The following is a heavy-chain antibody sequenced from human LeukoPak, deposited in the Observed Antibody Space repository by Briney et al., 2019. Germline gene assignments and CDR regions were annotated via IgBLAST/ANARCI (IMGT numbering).Heavy chain of an antibody. CDR2: INPNSGGT. Sequence: ASVKVSCKASGYTFTGYYMHLVRQAPGQGLEWMGWINPNSGGTNYAQKFQGRVTMTRDTSISTAYMELSRLRSDDTAVYYCARLHCSSTSCRNWFDPWGQGTLVTVSS. D-gene: IGHD2-2*01. CDR3: ARLHCSSTSCRNWFDP. CDR1: GYTFTGYY. J-gene: IGHJ5*02. V-gene: IGHV1-2*02.